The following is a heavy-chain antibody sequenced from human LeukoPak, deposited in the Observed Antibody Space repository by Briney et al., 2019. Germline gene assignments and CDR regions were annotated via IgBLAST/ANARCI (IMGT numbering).Heavy chain of an antibody. J-gene: IGHJ5*02. CDR3: VKEAGTSHPSNWFDP. Sequence: GGTLRLSCGASRFTFSNYAMGWVRQAPGKGLEWVSAVSNAGDRTYYADSVQGRFTISRDNSKNTLYLQMNSLRAEDTAVYYCVKEAGTSHPSNWFDPWGQGTLVTVSS. CDR2: VSNAGDRT. D-gene: IGHD1/OR15-1a*01. V-gene: IGHV3-23*01. CDR1: RFTFSNYA.